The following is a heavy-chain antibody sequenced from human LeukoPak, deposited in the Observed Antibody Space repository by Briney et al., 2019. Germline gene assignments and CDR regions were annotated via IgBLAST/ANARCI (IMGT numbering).Heavy chain of an antibody. D-gene: IGHD3-10*01. CDR3: AKDKGRGYYYGMDV. CDR2: ISWNSGSI. V-gene: IGHV3-9*01. CDR1: GFTFDDYA. J-gene: IGHJ6*02. Sequence: GRSLRLSCAASGFTFDDYAMHWVRQAPGKGLEWVSGISWNSGSIGYADSVKGRFTISRDNAKNSLYLQMNSLRAEDTALYYCAKDKGRGYYYGMDVWGQGTTVTVSS.